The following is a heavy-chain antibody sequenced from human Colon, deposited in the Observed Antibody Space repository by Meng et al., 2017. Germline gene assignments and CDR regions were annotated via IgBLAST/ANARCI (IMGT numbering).Heavy chain of an antibody. CDR2: IYYSGST. V-gene: IGHV4-31*03. CDR3: ARTNYGDYNWFDP. D-gene: IGHD4-17*01. CDR1: GGSISSGGFY. Sequence: QVQLKESGPELVKPSPPLSLTCTVSGGSISSGGFYWSWIRQHPGKGLEWIGYIYYSGSTYYNPSLRSRVAISIDTSKNQFSLKLTSVTAADTAVYFCARTNYGDYNWFDPWGQGTLVTVSS. J-gene: IGHJ5*02.